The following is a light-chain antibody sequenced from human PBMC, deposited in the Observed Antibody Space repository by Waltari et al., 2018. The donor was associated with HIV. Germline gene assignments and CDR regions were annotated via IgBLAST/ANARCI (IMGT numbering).Light chain of an antibody. CDR3: QSADSSGTYPVV. J-gene: IGLJ2*01. Sequence: YELTQPPSVSVSPGQTARITCSGDALPKQYAYWYQQKPGQAPVLVIYKDSERPSGIPERFSGSSSGTTVTLTISGVQAEDEADYYCQSADSSGTYPVVFGGGTKLTVL. CDR2: KDS. CDR1: ALPKQY. V-gene: IGLV3-25*03.